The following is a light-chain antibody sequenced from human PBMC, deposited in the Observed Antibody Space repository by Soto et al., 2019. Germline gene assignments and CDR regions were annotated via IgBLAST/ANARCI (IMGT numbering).Light chain of an antibody. CDR2: DAS. V-gene: IGKV3-11*01. CDR1: QSVRSS. J-gene: IGKJ3*01. Sequence: EIVLTQSPDTLSLSPGERATLSCRASQSVRSSLAWYQQKPGQAPRLLIYDASNRATGIPARFSGSESGTECTLTISSLEPEDFAVYYCQQRSNWPPEVTFGPETKVDIK. CDR3: QQRSNWPPEVT.